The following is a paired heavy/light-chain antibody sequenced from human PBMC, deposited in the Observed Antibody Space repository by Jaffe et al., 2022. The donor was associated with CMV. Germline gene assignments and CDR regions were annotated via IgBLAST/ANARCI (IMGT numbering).Light chain of an antibody. V-gene: IGLV3-9*01. J-gene: IGLJ2*01. Sequence: YEVTQPPPVSVALGQTAKITCGGNNIGSKNVHWYQQKPGQAPVLVIYRDTNRPSGIPERFSGSNSGNTATLTISRAQAGDEADYYCQVWDYSTLVVFGGGTKLTVL. CDR2: RDT. CDR3: QVWDYSTLVV. CDR1: NIGSKN.
Heavy chain of an antibody. Sequence: QVQLQESGPGLVKPSETLSLTCTVSGGSISRYYWSWIRQPPGKGLEWIGYIYNSGITNYNPSLKSRVTISVDTSKNQISLKLSSVTAADTAVYYCASASGLYYLYYMDVWGKGTTVTVSS. CDR3: ASASGLYYLYYMDV. D-gene: IGHD6-19*01. CDR1: GGSISRYY. J-gene: IGHJ6*03. CDR2: IYNSGIT. V-gene: IGHV4-59*08.